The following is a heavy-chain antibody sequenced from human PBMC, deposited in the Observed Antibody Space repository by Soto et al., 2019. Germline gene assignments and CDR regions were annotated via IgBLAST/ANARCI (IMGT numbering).Heavy chain of an antibody. Sequence: GGSLRLSCAASGFTFSSYAMHWVRQAPGKGLEWVAVISYDGSNKYYADSVKGRFTISRDNSKNTLYLQMNSLRAEDTAVYYCARVGAVGAIWLKEYYFDYWGQGTLVTVSS. CDR1: GFTFSSYA. D-gene: IGHD1-26*01. CDR2: ISYDGSNK. CDR3: ARVGAVGAIWLKEYYFDY. J-gene: IGHJ4*02. V-gene: IGHV3-30-3*01.